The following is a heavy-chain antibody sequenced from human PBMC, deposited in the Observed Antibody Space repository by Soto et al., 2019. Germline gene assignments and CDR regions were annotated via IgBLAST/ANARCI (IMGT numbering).Heavy chain of an antibody. J-gene: IGHJ6*02. CDR3: ARGDSDIVLMAYAPRYGMDV. CDR1: GGTFSSYA. CDR2: IIPIFGTA. D-gene: IGHD2-8*01. Sequence: QVQLVQSGAEVKKPGSSVKVSCKASGGTFSSYAISWVRQAPGQGLEWMGGIIPIFGTANYAQKFQGRVTITADESTSTAYMQLSSLRSQDTAVHYCARGDSDIVLMAYAPRYGMDVWGQGTTVTVSS. V-gene: IGHV1-69*01.